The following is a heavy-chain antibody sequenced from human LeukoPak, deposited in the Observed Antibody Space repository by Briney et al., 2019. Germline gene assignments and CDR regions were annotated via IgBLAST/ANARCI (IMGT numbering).Heavy chain of an antibody. V-gene: IGHV4-59*08. Sequence: SETLSLTCTVSGGSISSYYWSWIRQPPGKGLEWIGYIYYSGSTNYNPSLKSRVTISVDTSKNQFSLKLSSVTAADTAVYCCARLIVGATGADYWGQGTLVTVSS. CDR2: IYYSGST. D-gene: IGHD1-26*01. CDR3: ARLIVGATGADY. CDR1: GGSISSYY. J-gene: IGHJ4*02.